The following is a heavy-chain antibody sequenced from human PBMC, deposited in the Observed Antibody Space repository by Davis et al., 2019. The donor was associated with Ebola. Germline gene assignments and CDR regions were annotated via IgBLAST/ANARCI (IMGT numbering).Heavy chain of an antibody. V-gene: IGHV3-33*08. J-gene: IGHJ4*02. D-gene: IGHD4-17*01. CDR2: IWYDGSNK. CDR1: GFIFSRYS. CDR3: ARDIVYGDYPYYFDY. Sequence: PGGSLRLSCAASGFIFSRYSMHWVRQAPGKGLEWVAVIWYDGSNKYYADSVKGRFTISRDNSKNTLYLQMNSLRAEDTAVYYCARDIVYGDYPYYFDYWGQGTLVTVSS.